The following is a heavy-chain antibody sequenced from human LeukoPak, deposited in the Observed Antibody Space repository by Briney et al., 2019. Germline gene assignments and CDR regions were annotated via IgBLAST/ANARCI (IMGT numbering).Heavy chain of an antibody. CDR3: AKDPNLPDRDYGDYGGYGMDV. J-gene: IGHJ6*02. Sequence: GGSLRLSCAASGFTFSSYGMHWVRQAPGKGLEWVAVISYDGSNKYYADSVKGRFTISRDNSKNTLYLQMNSLRAEDTAVYYCAKDPNLPDRDYGDYGGYGMDVWGQGTTVTVSS. CDR1: GFTFSSYG. CDR2: ISYDGSNK. D-gene: IGHD4-17*01. V-gene: IGHV3-30*18.